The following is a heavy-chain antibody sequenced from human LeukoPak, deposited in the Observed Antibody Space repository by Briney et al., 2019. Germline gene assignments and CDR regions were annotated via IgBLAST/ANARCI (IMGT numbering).Heavy chain of an antibody. CDR3: ARDRGGGYCSGGSCYNWFDP. CDR1: GGSISSYY. CDR2: IYYSGST. Sequence: SETLSLTCTVSGGSISSYYWSWIRQPPGKGLEWIGYIYYSGSTNYNPSLMSRVTISVDTSKNQFSLKLSSVTAADTAVYYCARDRGGGYCSGGSCYNWFDPWGQGTLVTVSS. J-gene: IGHJ5*02. D-gene: IGHD2-15*01. V-gene: IGHV4-59*01.